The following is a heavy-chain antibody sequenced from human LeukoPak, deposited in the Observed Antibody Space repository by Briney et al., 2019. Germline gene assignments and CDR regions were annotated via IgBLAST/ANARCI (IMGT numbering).Heavy chain of an antibody. V-gene: IGHV4-38-2*01. D-gene: IGHD6-19*01. Sequence: PSETLSLTCAVSGYSISSGYYWGWIRQPPGKGLEWIGEINHSGSTNYNPSLKSRVTISVDTSKNQFSLKLSSVTAADTAVYYCARAEQWLVFFDYWGQGTLVTVSS. CDR3: ARAEQWLVFFDY. CDR1: GYSISSGYY. CDR2: INHSGST. J-gene: IGHJ4*02.